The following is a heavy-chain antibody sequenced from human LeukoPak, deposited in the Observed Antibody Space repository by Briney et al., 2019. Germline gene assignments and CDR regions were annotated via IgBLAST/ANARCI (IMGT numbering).Heavy chain of an antibody. D-gene: IGHD6-19*01. CDR2: IKSKPVGGQI. CDR3: TTLSIVVAGN. CDR1: GFTFSNAW. V-gene: IGHV3-15*01. Sequence: GGSLRLSCAASGFTFSNAWMNWVRQAPGRGLECVARIKSKPVGGQIDYVAPGKGRFTISRDDSKNTLYLQMTSPKSEDTAVYYCTTLSIVVAGNWGQGTLVTVSS. J-gene: IGHJ4*02.